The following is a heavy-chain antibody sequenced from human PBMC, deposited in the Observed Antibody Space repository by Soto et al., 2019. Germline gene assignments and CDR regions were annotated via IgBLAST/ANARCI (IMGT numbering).Heavy chain of an antibody. V-gene: IGHV1-18*01. CDR3: AREIRISRISSRSPLDY. CDR2: ISAYNGNT. Sequence: ASVKVSCKASGYTFTSYGISWVRQAPGQGLEWMGWISAYNGNTNYAQKLQGRVTMTTDTSTTTAYMELRSLRSDDTAVYYCAREIRISRISSRSPLDYWGQGTLVTVSS. CDR1: GYTFTSYG. J-gene: IGHJ4*02. D-gene: IGHD3-9*01.